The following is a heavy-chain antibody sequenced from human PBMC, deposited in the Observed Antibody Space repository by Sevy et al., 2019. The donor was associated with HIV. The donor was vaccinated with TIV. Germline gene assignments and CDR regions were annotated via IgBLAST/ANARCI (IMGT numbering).Heavy chain of an antibody. Sequence: SETLSLTCTVSGGSINSDHWNWIRQPPGKGLEWIGYVYYTGGTNYNPSLKNRVTISVDRTKNQFSLKLTSVTAADTAVYFCARRNDFDIWGQGTMVTVSS. V-gene: IGHV4-59*08. CDR1: GGSINSDH. CDR3: ARRNDFDI. CDR2: VYYTGGT. J-gene: IGHJ3*02.